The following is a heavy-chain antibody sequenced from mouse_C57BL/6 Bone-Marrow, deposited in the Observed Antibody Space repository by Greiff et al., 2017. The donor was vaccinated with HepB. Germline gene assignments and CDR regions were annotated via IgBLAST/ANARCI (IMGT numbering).Heavy chain of an antibody. CDR2: IYPGSGST. Sequence: VQLQQPGAELVKPGASVKMSCKASGYTFTSYWITWVKQRPGQGLEWIGDIYPGSGSTNYNEKFKRKATLTVDTSSSTAYMQLSSLTSEDSAVYSCARRTDWDGNYFDYWGQGTTLTVSS. D-gene: IGHD4-1*01. J-gene: IGHJ2*01. CDR1: GYTFTSYW. V-gene: IGHV1-55*01. CDR3: ARRTDWDGNYFDY.